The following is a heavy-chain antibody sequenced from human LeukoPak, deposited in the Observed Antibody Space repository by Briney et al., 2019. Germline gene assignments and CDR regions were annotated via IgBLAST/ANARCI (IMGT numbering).Heavy chain of an antibody. Sequence: SSETLSLTCTVSGGSISSSSYYWSWIRQPAGKGLEWIGRIYSSGSTNYNPSLKSRVTMSIDSSKNQFFLKLSSVTAADTAVYYCARRYSGYDYGYFDYWGQGTPVTVSS. CDR1: GGSISSSSYY. D-gene: IGHD5-12*01. CDR3: ARRYSGYDYGYFDY. J-gene: IGHJ4*02. V-gene: IGHV4-61*02. CDR2: IYSSGST.